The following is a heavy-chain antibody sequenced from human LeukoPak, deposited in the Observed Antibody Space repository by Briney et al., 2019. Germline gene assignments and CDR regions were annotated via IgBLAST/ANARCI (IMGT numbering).Heavy chain of an antibody. J-gene: IGHJ4*02. V-gene: IGHV3-21*01. D-gene: IGHD4-23*01. CDR3: ARDPNDYGGNYFDY. Sequence: GGSLRLSCAASRFTFSTYSTNWVRQAPGKGLEWVSSISSSSSYIYYADSVKGRFTISRDNAKNSLYLQMNSLRAEDTAVYYCARDPNDYGGNYFDYWGRGTLVTVSS. CDR1: RFTFSTYS. CDR2: ISSSSSYI.